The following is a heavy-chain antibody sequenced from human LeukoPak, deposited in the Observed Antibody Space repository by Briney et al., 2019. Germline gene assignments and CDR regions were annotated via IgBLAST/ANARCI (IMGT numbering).Heavy chain of an antibody. CDR1: GYTFTSYG. Sequence: VASVKVSCKASGYTFTSYGISWVRQAPGQGLEWMGWISAYNGNTNYAQKLQGRVTMTTDTSTSTAYMELRSLRSDDTAAYYCARQSCGDCQFDPWGQGTLVTVSS. V-gene: IGHV1-18*01. CDR2: ISAYNGNT. CDR3: ARQSCGDCQFDP. J-gene: IGHJ5*02. D-gene: IGHD2-21*02.